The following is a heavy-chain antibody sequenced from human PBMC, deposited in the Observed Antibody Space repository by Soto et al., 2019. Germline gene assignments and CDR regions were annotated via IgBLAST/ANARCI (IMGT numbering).Heavy chain of an antibody. CDR1: GFTFSSYS. CDR3: ARVGGGLGSEDIVVVPAAH. Sequence: GGSLRLSCAASGFTFSSYSMNWVRQAPGKGLEWVSSISSSSSYIYYADSVKGRFTISRDNAKNSLYLQMNSLRAEDTAVYYCARVGGGLGSEDIVVVPAAHWGQGTLVTVSS. J-gene: IGHJ4*02. CDR2: ISSSSSYI. D-gene: IGHD2-2*01. V-gene: IGHV3-21*01.